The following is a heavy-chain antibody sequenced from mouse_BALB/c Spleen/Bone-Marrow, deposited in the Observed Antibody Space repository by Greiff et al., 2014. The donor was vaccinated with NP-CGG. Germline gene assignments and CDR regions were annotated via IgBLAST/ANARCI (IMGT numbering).Heavy chain of an antibody. CDR2: IRNKANGYTT. J-gene: IGHJ2*01. V-gene: IGHV7-3*02. CDR1: GFTFTDYY. Sequence: RLSCATSGFTFTDYYMSWVRQPPGNALEWLGFIRNKANGYTTEYSASVKGRFTISRDNSQSILYIPMNTVRAEDRATYCCAREGLNGKDYWGKGTTLTVAS. D-gene: IGHD4-1*01. CDR3: AREGLNGKDY.